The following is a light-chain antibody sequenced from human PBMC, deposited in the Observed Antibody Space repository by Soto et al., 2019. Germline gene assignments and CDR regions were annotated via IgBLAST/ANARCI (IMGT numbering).Light chain of an antibody. CDR2: GAP. Sequence: EIVLTQSPGTLALSPGERATLSCRASQSVSRNYLAWYQQKPGQAPRHLIYGAPSRATGIPDRFSGSGSGTDFTLTISRLEPEDFGVYFCQQYATSPLTFGGGTKVDIK. V-gene: IGKV3-20*01. CDR1: QSVSRNY. CDR3: QQYATSPLT. J-gene: IGKJ4*01.